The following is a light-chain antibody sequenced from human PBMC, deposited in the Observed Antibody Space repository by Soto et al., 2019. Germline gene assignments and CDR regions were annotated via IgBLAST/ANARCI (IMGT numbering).Light chain of an antibody. Sequence: EIVLTQSPGSLSLSPGEGATLSCRASQSVSTTYLAWYQLKPGQAPRLVIYATSSRAAGIPDRFRGSGSGTEFTQTISSLERGDVGVYFCQQYGNSPPYSVGQGTKLEIK. V-gene: IGKV3-20*01. CDR1: QSVSTTY. J-gene: IGKJ2*03. CDR3: QQYGNSPPYS. CDR2: ATS.